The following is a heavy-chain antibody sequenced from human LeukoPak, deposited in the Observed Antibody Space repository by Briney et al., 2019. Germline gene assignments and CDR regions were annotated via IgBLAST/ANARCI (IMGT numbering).Heavy chain of an antibody. CDR1: GFTFGDYA. D-gene: IGHD6-25*01. J-gene: IGHJ4*02. Sequence: GRSLRLSCTASGFTFGDYAMSWFRQAPGKGLEWVGFIRSKAYGGTTEYAASVKGRFTISRDDSKSIAYLQMNSLKTEDTAVYYCTRVTSGWPPAYFDYWGQGTLVTVSS. V-gene: IGHV3-49*03. CDR2: IRSKAYGGTT. CDR3: TRVTSGWPPAYFDY.